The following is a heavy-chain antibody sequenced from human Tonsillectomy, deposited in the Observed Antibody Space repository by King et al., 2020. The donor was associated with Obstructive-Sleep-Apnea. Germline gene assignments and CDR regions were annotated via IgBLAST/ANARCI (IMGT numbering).Heavy chain of an antibody. CDR3: ARTAGDYLLTFDY. D-gene: IGHD4-17*01. CDR2: ISSSSSTI. J-gene: IGHJ4*02. Sequence: VQLVESGGGLVQPGGALGLSCAASGFTFSSYSMNWVRQAPGKGLEWVSYISSSSSTIYYADSVKGRFTISRDNAKNSLYLQMNSLRAEDTAVYYCARTAGDYLLTFDYWGQGTLVTVSS. CDR1: GFTFSSYS. V-gene: IGHV3-48*04.